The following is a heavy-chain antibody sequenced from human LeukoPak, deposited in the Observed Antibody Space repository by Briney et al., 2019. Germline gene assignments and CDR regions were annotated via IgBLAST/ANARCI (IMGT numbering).Heavy chain of an antibody. J-gene: IGHJ4*02. CDR1: GFTVSSNY. V-gene: IGHV3-53*05. CDR3: AKDGSYYYDSSGYGDY. Sequence: PGGSLRLSCAASGFTVSSNYMSWVRQAPGKGLEWVSVIYSGGSTYYADSVKGRFTISRDNSKNTLYLQMNSLRAEDTAVYYCAKDGSYYYDSSGYGDYWGQGTLVTVSS. D-gene: IGHD3-22*01. CDR2: IYSGGST.